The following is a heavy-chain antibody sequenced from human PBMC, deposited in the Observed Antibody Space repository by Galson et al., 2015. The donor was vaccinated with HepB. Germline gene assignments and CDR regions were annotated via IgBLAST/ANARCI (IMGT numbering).Heavy chain of an antibody. V-gene: IGHV1-8*01. Sequence: SVKVSCKASGYTFTSYDINWVRQATGQGLEWMGWMNPNSGNTGYAQKFQGRVTMTRNTSISTAYMELSSLRSEDTAVYYCARVPAAIGRRSGSYQWFDPWGQGTLVTVSS. CDR3: ARVPAAIGRRSGSYQWFDP. CDR1: GYTFTSYD. CDR2: MNPNSGNT. J-gene: IGHJ5*02. D-gene: IGHD2-2*02.